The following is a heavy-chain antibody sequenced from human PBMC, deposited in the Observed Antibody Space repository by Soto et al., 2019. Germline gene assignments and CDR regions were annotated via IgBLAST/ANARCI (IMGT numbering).Heavy chain of an antibody. J-gene: IGHJ5*02. Sequence: GESLKISCKGSGYSFTSYWISWVRQMPGKGLEWMGRIDPSDSYNNYSPSFEGHVTISADKSISTAYLQWSSLKASDTAMYYWARHGDSSSPNWFDPWGQGTLVTVSS. CDR1: GYSFTSYW. D-gene: IGHD6-6*01. V-gene: IGHV5-10-1*01. CDR2: IDPSDSYN. CDR3: ARHGDSSSPNWFDP.